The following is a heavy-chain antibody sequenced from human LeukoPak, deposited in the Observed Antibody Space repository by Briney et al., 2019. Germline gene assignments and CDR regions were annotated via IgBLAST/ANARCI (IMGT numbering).Heavy chain of an antibody. J-gene: IGHJ5*02. Sequence: QPGGSLRLSCAASGFTFDDYAMHWVRQAPVKGLEWVSGISWNSGSIGYADSVKGRFTISRDNAKNSLYLQMNSLRAEDTALYYFAKDRGYFPEGSFDPWGQGTLVTVSS. CDR3: AKDRGYFPEGSFDP. D-gene: IGHD2-15*01. V-gene: IGHV3-9*01. CDR2: ISWNSGSI. CDR1: GFTFDDYA.